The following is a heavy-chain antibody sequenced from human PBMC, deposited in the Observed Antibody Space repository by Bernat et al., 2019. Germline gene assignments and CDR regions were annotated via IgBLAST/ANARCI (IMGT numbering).Heavy chain of an antibody. CDR1: GFTFSNYV. V-gene: IGHV3-23*01. J-gene: IGHJ4*02. Sequence: EMQLLESGGGLIQPGGSLRLSCAASGFTFSNYVMSWVRQAPGKGLEWVSGISGSGSSTYYADSVKGRFTISRDNSKNTLYLQMNSLRAEDTAIYYCAIAPKYWGEGTLVTVSS. CDR3: AIAPKY. CDR2: ISGSGSST.